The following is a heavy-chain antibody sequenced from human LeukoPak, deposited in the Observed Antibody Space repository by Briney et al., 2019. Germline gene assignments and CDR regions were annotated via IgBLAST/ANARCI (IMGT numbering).Heavy chain of an antibody. CDR1: GFTFSSSA. CDR2: ISNNGGYT. CDR3: GKEVERHFDLKY. J-gene: IGHJ4*02. V-gene: IGHV3-23*01. Sequence: GGSLRLSCAASGFTFSSSAMSWVRQAPGKGLEWVSAISNNGGYTYYADSVKGRFTISRDNSKKILYLQMNSLRAEDTAVYYCGKEVERHFDLKYWGQGTLVTVSS.